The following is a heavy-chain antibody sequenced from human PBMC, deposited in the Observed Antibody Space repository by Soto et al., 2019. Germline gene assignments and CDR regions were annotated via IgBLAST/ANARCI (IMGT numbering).Heavy chain of an antibody. Sequence: PGESLKISCKGSGYSFTSYWIGWVRQMPGKGLEWMGRIDPSDSYTNYSPSFQGHVTISADKSISTAYLQWSSLKASDTAMYYCARRRLIGYSSSDPPDYWGQGTQVTVSS. J-gene: IGHJ4*02. CDR1: GYSFTSYW. CDR3: ARRRLIGYSSSDPPDY. D-gene: IGHD6-6*01. CDR2: IDPSDSYT. V-gene: IGHV5-10-1*01.